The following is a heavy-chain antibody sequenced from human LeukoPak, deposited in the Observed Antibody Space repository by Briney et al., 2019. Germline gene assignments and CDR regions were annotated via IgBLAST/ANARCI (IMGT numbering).Heavy chain of an antibody. D-gene: IGHD3-3*01. J-gene: IGHJ3*02. CDR2: ISAYNGNT. CDR3: ARVRITIFGVVIRPSDALDI. CDR1: GYTFTSYG. V-gene: IGHV1-18*01. Sequence: GASVKVSCKASGYTFTSYGISWVRQAPGQGLEWMGWISAYNGNTNYAQKLQGRVTMTTDTSTSTAYMELRSLRSDDTAVYYCARVRITIFGVVIRPSDALDIWGQGTMVTVSS.